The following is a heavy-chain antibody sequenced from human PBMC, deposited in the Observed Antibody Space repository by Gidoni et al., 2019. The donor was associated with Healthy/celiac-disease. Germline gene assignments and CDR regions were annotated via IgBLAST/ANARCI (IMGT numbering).Heavy chain of an antibody. CDR3: AKRPYYYDSSGTYYFDY. CDR2: ISGSGGST. D-gene: IGHD3-22*01. V-gene: IGHV3-23*04. CDR1: GFTFSTYA. J-gene: IGHJ4*02. Sequence: EVQLVESGGGLVQPGGSLRLSCAASGFTFSTYAMRWVRKAPGKGLEWVSAISGSGGSTYYADAVKGRFTSSRDNSKNTLYLQMNSLRAEDTAVYYCAKRPYYYDSSGTYYFDYWGQGTLVTVSS.